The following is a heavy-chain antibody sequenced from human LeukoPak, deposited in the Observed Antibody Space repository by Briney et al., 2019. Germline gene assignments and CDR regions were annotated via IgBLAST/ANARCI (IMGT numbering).Heavy chain of an antibody. J-gene: IGHJ4*02. CDR2: ISCEGRTM. V-gene: IGHV3-30*18. Sequence: PGGSLRLSCAGAGFTFSNYGMHWVRQAPGRGLEWVAVISCEGRTMYYADSVKGRFTISRDNSRNTLFLQMNSLSPDDTAVYYCAKEGTAQISTWYDNWGQGTLVTVSS. CDR1: GFTFSNYG. D-gene: IGHD2-2*01. CDR3: AKEGTAQISTWYDN.